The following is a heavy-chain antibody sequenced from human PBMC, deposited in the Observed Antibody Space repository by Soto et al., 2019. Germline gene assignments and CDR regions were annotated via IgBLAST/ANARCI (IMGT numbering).Heavy chain of an antibody. CDR2: IIPIFGTA. J-gene: IGHJ2*01. V-gene: IGHV1-69*01. CDR1: GGTFSSYA. CDR3: ARNGGSYLVYRYFDL. Sequence: QVQLVQSGAEVKKPGSSVKVSCKASGGTFSSYAISWVRQAPGQGLEWMGGIIPIFGTANYAQKFQGRVTITEDEYTSTAYIELSSRRSADTAVYYCARNGGSYLVYRYFDLWGRGTLDTFAS. D-gene: IGHD1-26*01.